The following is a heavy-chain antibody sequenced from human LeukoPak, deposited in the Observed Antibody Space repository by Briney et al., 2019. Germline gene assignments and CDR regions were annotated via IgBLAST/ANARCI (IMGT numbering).Heavy chain of an antibody. Sequence: GESLKISCKGSGYSFSNYWIGWVRQMPGKGLEWMGIILPRDSDIRYSPSFEGQVTISADKSVNAAYLQWSSLKASDTATYYCARLGYCRSSMCYSVDYWGQGTLVTVSS. J-gene: IGHJ4*02. CDR3: ARLGYCRSSMCYSVDY. CDR2: ILPRDSDI. V-gene: IGHV5-51*01. CDR1: GYSFSNYW. D-gene: IGHD2-15*01.